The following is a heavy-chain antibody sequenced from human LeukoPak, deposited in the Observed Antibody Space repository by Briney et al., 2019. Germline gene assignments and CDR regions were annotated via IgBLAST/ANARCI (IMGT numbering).Heavy chain of an antibody. CDR1: GFTFISYG. CDR3: AREIGAITIFGVVITSTTLGY. J-gene: IGHJ4*02. CDR2: IGIGGSNK. V-gene: IGHV3-30*02. D-gene: IGHD3-3*01. Sequence: GGSLRLSRAASGFTFISYGMHSVGQPPGKGLEWVSFIGIGGSNKYYADSVKGRFTISRDNSKNTLYLQMNSLRAEDTAVYYCAREIGAITIFGVVITSTTLGYWGLGTLVTVSS.